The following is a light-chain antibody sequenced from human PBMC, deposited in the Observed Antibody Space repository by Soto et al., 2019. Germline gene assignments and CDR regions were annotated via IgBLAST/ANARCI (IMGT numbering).Light chain of an antibody. CDR2: SAS. J-gene: IGKJ5*01. Sequence: DIQMTQSPSSLSTSIGDRVTITSRASQRINIYLNWYRQKPGKAPELLIYSASNLQSRVPSRFSGSGSGTDFTLTISGLQSEDFATYYCQQSFRTPTFGQGTRLEIK. V-gene: IGKV1-39*01. CDR1: QRINIY. CDR3: QQSFRTPT.